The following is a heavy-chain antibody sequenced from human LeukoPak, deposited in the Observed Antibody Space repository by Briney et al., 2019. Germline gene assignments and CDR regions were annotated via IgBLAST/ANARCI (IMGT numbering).Heavy chain of an antibody. CDR2: IRYEGSNK. Sequence: GGSLTLSCAASGFTFSNYAVSWLRQAPGKGLECVAFIRYEGSNKYYVDSVKGRFTISRDNSKSTLHLQMNSLRAEDTEVYYCAKDASGYCVDGVCFPIDYWGQGTLVTVSS. CDR3: AKDASGYCVDGVCFPIDY. J-gene: IGHJ4*02. D-gene: IGHD2-8*01. V-gene: IGHV3-30*02. CDR1: GFTFSNYA.